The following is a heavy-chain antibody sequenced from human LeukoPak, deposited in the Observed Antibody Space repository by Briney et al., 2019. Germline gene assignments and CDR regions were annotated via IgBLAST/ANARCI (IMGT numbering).Heavy chain of an antibody. J-gene: IGHJ4*02. Sequence: GGSLRLSCAASGFTFSSYWMSWVRQAPGKGLEWVANIKQDGSEKYYVDSVKGRFTISRDNAKNSLYLQMNSLRAEDTAVYYCALRGFGERKDHDYWGQGTLVTVSS. CDR2: IKQDGSEK. D-gene: IGHD3-10*01. CDR1: GFTFSSYW. V-gene: IGHV3-7*01. CDR3: ALRGFGERKDHDY.